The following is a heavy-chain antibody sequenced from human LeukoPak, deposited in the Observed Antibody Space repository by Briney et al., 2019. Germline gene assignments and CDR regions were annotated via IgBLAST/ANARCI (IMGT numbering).Heavy chain of an antibody. CDR3: ASTSRWYEPIDY. Sequence: GGSLRLSCAASGFTFSSYGMHGVRQAPGKGLEWVAVIWYDGSNKYYADSVKGRFTISRDNSKNTLYLQMNSLRAEDTAVYYCASTSRWYEPIDYWGQGTLVTVSS. D-gene: IGHD6-19*01. CDR2: IWYDGSNK. J-gene: IGHJ4*02. CDR1: GFTFSSYG. V-gene: IGHV3-33*01.